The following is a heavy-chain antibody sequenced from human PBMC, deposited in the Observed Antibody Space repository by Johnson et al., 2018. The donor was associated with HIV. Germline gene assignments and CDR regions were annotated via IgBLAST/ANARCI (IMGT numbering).Heavy chain of an antibody. CDR1: GFTFSNYP. V-gene: IGHV3-64*01. CDR3: ARGMLTGDVGAYDV. J-gene: IGHJ3*01. D-gene: IGHD7-27*01. CDR2: ISSNGGST. Sequence: VQLVESGGGLVQSGGSQRLSCAASGFTFSNYPMHWVRQAPGKGLEYVSGISSNGGSTNYANSVKGRFTISRDNSENTLDLQMGSLRAEDTAVYYCARGMLTGDVGAYDVWGQGTMVTVSS.